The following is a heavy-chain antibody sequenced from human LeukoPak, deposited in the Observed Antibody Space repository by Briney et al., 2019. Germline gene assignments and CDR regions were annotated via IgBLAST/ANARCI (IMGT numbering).Heavy chain of an antibody. V-gene: IGHV4-30-4*01. J-gene: IGHJ4*02. CDR3: AKEGDFNRGIEY. D-gene: IGHD1-14*01. CDR2: IYYSGNT. CDR1: GGSISSGDYY. Sequence: PSQTLSLTCTVSGGSISSGDYYWSWIRQPPGKGLEWIGYIYYSGNTYYNPSLKSRIIISVDTSKNQFSLKLSSVTAADTAVYYCAKEGDFNRGIEYWGRGTLVTVSS.